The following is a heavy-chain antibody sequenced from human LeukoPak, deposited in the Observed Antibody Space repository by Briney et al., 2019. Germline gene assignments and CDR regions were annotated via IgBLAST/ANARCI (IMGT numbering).Heavy chain of an antibody. V-gene: IGHV3-7*01. Sequence: PGGSLRLSCAASGFTFSNYWMSWVRQVPGKGLEWVANIKQDGSEKYYVNSVKGRFTISRDNAKNSLYLQMNSLRAEDTAIYYCAREDDWNYEDYWGQGTLVTVPS. D-gene: IGHD1-7*01. J-gene: IGHJ4*02. CDR1: GFTFSNYW. CDR2: IKQDGSEK. CDR3: AREDDWNYEDY.